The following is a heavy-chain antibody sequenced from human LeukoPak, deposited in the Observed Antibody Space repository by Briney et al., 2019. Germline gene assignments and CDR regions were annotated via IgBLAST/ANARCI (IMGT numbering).Heavy chain of an antibody. CDR1: GDSSSSSSYY. Sequence: SETLSLTCTVSGDSSSSSSYYWGWIRQPPGKGLEWIGSIFYSGSTYYNPSLKSRVTISVETSQNQFSLKLSSVTAADTAVYYCARVAAATTNPRFDYWGQGTLVTVSS. D-gene: IGHD5-24*01. V-gene: IGHV4-39*07. CDR3: ARVAAATTNPRFDY. J-gene: IGHJ4*02. CDR2: IFYSGST.